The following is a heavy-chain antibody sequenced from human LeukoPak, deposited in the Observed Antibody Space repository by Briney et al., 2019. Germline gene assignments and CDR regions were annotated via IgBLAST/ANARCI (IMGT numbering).Heavy chain of an antibody. J-gene: IGHJ4*02. D-gene: IGHD3-22*01. Sequence: GGSLRLSCAAFGFTFSSYSMNWVRQAPGKGLEWVSSISSSSSYIYYADSVKGRFTISRDNAKNSLYLQMNSLRAEDTAVYYCARDRSPYYYDSSGYLYWGQGTLVTVSS. V-gene: IGHV3-21*01. CDR3: ARDRSPYYYDSSGYLY. CDR2: ISSSSSYI. CDR1: GFTFSSYS.